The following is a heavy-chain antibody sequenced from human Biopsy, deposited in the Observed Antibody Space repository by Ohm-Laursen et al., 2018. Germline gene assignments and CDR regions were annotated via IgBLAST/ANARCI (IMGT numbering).Heavy chain of an antibody. V-gene: IGHV4-34*01. CDR2: INHSGRT. D-gene: IGHD3-22*01. J-gene: IGHJ6*02. Sequence: SQTLSLTCAVYGESFNGYYWSWIRQTPGKGLEWIGEINHSGRTNYNPSLKSRVTISVDTSKNQFSLKVRSVTAADTAVYYCVRGVDYYDPYCYYALDVWGQGTTVTVSS. CDR1: GESFNGYY. CDR3: VRGVDYYDPYCYYALDV.